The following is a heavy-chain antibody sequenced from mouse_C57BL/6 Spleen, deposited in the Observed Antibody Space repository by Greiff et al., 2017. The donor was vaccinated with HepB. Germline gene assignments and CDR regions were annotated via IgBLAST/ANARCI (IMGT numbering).Heavy chain of an antibody. V-gene: IGHV5-17*01. CDR1: GFTFSDYG. D-gene: IGHD4-1*01. CDR3: ARATGTAWFAY. Sequence: EVKLMESGGGLVKPGGSLKLSCAASGFTFSDYGMHWVRQAPEKGLEWVAYISSGSSTIYYADTVKGRFTISRDNDKNTLFLQMTSLRSEDTAMYYGARATGTAWFAYWGQGTLVTVSA. CDR2: ISSGSSTI. J-gene: IGHJ3*01.